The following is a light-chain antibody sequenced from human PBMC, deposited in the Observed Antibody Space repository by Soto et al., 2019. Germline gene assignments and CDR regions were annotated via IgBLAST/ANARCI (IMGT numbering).Light chain of an antibody. V-gene: IGKV1-5*03. Sequence: DIQMTQAPSTLSASVGDRVTITCRASQSISSWLAWYQQKPGKAPKLLIYKASSLESGFPSRFSGSGFGTEFTLTISSLQPDDFATDYCQQYNSYSRTFGQGTKVEIK. CDR2: KAS. CDR3: QQYNSYSRT. CDR1: QSISSW. J-gene: IGKJ1*01.